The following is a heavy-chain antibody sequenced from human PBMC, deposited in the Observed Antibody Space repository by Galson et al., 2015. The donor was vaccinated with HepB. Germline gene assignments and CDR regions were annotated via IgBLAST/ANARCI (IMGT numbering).Heavy chain of an antibody. J-gene: IGHJ3*02. D-gene: IGHD5-18*01. CDR3: ARDRFRYNYGRGDAFDI. V-gene: IGHV3-30-3*01. CDR2: ISYDGSNK. CDR1: GFTFNSNA. Sequence: SLRLSCAASGFTFNSNAMHWVRQAPGKGLEWVAIISYDGSNKDYADSVKGRFTISRDNSKDTLYLQMNSLRTEDTAVYYCARDRFRYNYGRGDAFDIWGQGTGVTVSS.